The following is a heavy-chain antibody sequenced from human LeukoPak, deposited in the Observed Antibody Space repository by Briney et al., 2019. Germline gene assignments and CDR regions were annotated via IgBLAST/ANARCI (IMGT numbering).Heavy chain of an antibody. Sequence: GGSLRLSCASSGFTFRISAMHGVRQAPGKGLEYVAAISDEGGSTYYANSVKGRFTISRDNSKNTLYLQMGSLRPDDMAVYFCARDDSTGWDDAFDYWGQGTLVTVSS. CDR1: GFTFRISA. CDR2: ISDEGGST. CDR3: ARDDSTGWDDAFDY. J-gene: IGHJ4*02. V-gene: IGHV3-64*01. D-gene: IGHD6-19*01.